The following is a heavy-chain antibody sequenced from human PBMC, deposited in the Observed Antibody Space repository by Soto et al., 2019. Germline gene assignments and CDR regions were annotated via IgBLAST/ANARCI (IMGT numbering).Heavy chain of an antibody. CDR3: AIKYSSSLFDY. D-gene: IGHD6-6*01. J-gene: IGHJ4*01. CDR1: GYSFTSYW. Sequence: GESLKISCKGSGYSFTSYWIGWVRQMPGKGLEWMWIIYPGDSDTRYSPSFQGQVTISADKSISTAYLHWSSLKASDTAMYYCAIKYSSSLFDYCGHGTLLTLSS. V-gene: IGHV5-51*01. CDR2: IYPGDSDT.